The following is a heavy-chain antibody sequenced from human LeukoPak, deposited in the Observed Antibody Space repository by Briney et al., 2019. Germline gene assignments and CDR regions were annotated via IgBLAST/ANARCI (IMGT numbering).Heavy chain of an antibody. J-gene: IGHJ4*02. V-gene: IGHV3-74*01. CDR3: ARAREYSDFDY. D-gene: IGHD2-21*01. CDR1: GFTFSSYW. Sequence: GGSLRLSCAASGFTFSSYWMHWVRQAPGKGLVWVSRINSDGSSTSYAASVKGRFTISRDNAKNTLYLQMNSLRAEDTAVYYCARAREYSDFDYWGQGTLVTVST. CDR2: INSDGSST.